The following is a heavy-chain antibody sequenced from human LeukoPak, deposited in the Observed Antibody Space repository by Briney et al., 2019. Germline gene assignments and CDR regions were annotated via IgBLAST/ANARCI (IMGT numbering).Heavy chain of an antibody. CDR3: ARGVYYSNPYYYYYMDV. CDR2: IIPILGIA. D-gene: IGHD4-11*01. J-gene: IGHJ6*03. V-gene: IGHV1-69*02. Sequence: SSVKVSCKASGGTFSSYTISWVRQAPGQGLEWMGRIIPILGIANYAQKFQGRVTITADKSTSTAYIELSSLRSEDTAVYYCARGVYYSNPYYYYYMDVWGKGTTVTVSS. CDR1: GGTFSSYT.